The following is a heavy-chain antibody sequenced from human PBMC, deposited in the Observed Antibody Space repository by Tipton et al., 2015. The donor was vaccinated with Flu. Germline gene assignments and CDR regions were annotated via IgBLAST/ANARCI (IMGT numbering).Heavy chain of an antibody. D-gene: IGHD4-11*01. V-gene: IGHV4-34*01. Sequence: LRLSCAVYGGSFSGYYWGWIRQFPGKGLEWIGTVSRTGSTIYNPSLKSRVTISIDTSKNQFSLNMKSVTAADMAVYYCARRDYSNYVSDPKSWFDPWGQGTLVAVSS. J-gene: IGHJ5*02. CDR3: ARRDYSNYVSDPKSWFDP. CDR1: GGSFSGYY. CDR2: VSRTGST.